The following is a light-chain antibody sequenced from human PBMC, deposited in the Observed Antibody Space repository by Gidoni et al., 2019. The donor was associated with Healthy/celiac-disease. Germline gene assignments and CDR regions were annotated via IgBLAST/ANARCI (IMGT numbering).Light chain of an antibody. J-gene: IGKJ1*01. CDR1: QSVSSY. Sequence: EIVLPQSTATLSSSPGERATLSCRASQSVSSYLAWYQQKPGQDPRLLIYDASHRATGIPARFSGIGSGTDFTLTIRSLEPEDFAVYYCQQRSNGPSWTFGQGTKVEI. CDR3: QQRSNGPSWT. V-gene: IGKV3-11*01. CDR2: DAS.